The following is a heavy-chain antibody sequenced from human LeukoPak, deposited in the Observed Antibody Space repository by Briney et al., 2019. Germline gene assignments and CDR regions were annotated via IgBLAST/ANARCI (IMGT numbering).Heavy chain of an antibody. CDR1: GGSINSYY. CDR2: IYYSGST. V-gene: IGHV4-59*08. CDR3: ARLTPSAFDI. J-gene: IGHJ3*02. Sequence: SETLSLTCTVSGGSINSYYWSWIRQPPGKGLEWIGYIYYSGSTNYNPSLKSRVTISVDTSKNQFSLKLSSVTAADTAVYYCARLTPSAFDIWGQGTMVTVSS.